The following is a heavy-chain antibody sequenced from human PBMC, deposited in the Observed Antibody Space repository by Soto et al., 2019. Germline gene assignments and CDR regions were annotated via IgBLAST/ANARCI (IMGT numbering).Heavy chain of an antibody. J-gene: IGHJ4*02. V-gene: IGHV2-5*02. CDR1: GFSLSTSGVG. D-gene: IGHD3-16*01. Sequence: QITLKESGPTLGKPTQTLTLTFTFSGFSLSTSGVGVGWIRQPPGKALEWLTFIYWADDKRNSPFLKTRLTITKDSSTNQVVVNMTNMHPVDIATYSCAHLVVSGITYYFASWGQGTLGTVSS. CDR2: IYWADDK. CDR3: AHLVVSGITYYFAS.